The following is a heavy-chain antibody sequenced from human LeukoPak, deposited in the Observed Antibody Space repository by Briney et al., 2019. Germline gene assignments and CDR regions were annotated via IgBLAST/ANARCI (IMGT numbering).Heavy chain of an antibody. CDR1: GGTFSSYA. D-gene: IGHD3-10*01. CDR3: ARGVKWLGESHFDY. J-gene: IGHJ4*02. CDR2: IIPILGIA. V-gene: IGHV1-69*04. Sequence: GASVKVSCKASGGTFSSYAISWVRQAPGQGLEWMGRIIPILGIANYAQKFQGRVTITADKSTSTAYMELSSLRSEDTAVYYCARGVKWLGESHFDYWGQGTLVTVSS.